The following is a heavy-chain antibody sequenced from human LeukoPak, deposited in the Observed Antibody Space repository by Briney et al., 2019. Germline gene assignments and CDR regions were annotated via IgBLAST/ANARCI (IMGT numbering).Heavy chain of an antibody. CDR2: IYWNDDK. Sequence: SGPTLVNPTQTLTLTCTFSGFSPSTGGVGVGWFRHPPGKALEWLALIYWNDDKRYSPSLKTRLTITKDTTKNQVVLTMTNMDPVDTATYYCAQRGGNWGQGTLVTVSS. J-gene: IGHJ4*02. CDR1: GFSPSTGGVG. V-gene: IGHV2-5*01. D-gene: IGHD3-16*01. CDR3: AQRGGN.